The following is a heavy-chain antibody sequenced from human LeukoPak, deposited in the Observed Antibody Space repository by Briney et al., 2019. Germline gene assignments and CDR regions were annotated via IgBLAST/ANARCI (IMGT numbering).Heavy chain of an antibody. Sequence: ASVKVSCKASGYTFSNYDINWVRQAAGQGLEWMGWMNPNSGNTGYAQKFQGRVTMTRNTSISTAYMELSGLRSEDTAVYYCARGHVLASCSGGSCYSGHDYWGQGTLVTVSS. CDR2: MNPNSGNT. CDR3: ARGHVLASCSGGSCYSGHDY. CDR1: GYTFSNYD. D-gene: IGHD2-15*01. V-gene: IGHV1-8*01. J-gene: IGHJ4*02.